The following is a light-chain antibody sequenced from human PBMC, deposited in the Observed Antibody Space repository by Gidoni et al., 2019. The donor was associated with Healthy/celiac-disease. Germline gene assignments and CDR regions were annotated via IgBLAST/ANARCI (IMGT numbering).Light chain of an antibody. Sequence: EIVLTQSPATLSLSPGERATLSCRASQSVSSYLAWYQQKPGQAPRLRIYDASNRATGIPARFSGSGSGTDFTLTISSLEPEDFAVYYCQQRSNWPPITFGQXTRLEIK. CDR3: QQRSNWPPIT. CDR2: DAS. V-gene: IGKV3-11*01. J-gene: IGKJ5*01. CDR1: QSVSSY.